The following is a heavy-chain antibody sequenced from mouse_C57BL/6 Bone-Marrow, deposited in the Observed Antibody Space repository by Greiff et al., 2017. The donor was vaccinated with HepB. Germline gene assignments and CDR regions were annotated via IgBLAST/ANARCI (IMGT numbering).Heavy chain of an antibody. CDR1: GYTFTSYW. CDR3: AREGYYDEGFFAY. J-gene: IGHJ3*01. D-gene: IGHD2-4*01. Sequence: QVQLQQPGAELVKPGASVKLSCKASGYTFTSYWMHWVKQRPGQGLEWIGMIHPNSGSTNYNEKFKSKATLTVDKSSSTAYMQLSSLTSEDSAVYYCAREGYYDEGFFAYGGQGTLVTVSA. CDR2: IHPNSGST. V-gene: IGHV1-64*01.